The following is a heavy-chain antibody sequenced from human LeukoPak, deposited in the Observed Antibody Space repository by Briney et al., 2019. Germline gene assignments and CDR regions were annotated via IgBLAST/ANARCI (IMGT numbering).Heavy chain of an antibody. Sequence: APVKVSSTASGYTFTVYYMHWVRQAPGQGLEWMGWINPNSGGTNYAQKFQGRVTMTRDTSISTAYMELSRLRSDDTAVYYCARQWLVLSAFDIWGQGTMVTVSS. J-gene: IGHJ3*02. D-gene: IGHD6-19*01. CDR3: ARQWLVLSAFDI. CDR2: INPNSGGT. V-gene: IGHV1-2*02. CDR1: GYTFTVYY.